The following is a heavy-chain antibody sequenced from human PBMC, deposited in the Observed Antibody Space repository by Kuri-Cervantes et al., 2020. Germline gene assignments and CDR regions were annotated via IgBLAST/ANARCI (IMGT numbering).Heavy chain of an antibody. D-gene: IGHD6-19*01. CDR2: IFGGGST. CDR3: ARRSGYYYGMDV. V-gene: IGHV3-66*01. J-gene: IGHJ6*02. CDR1: GFTFSSYS. Sequence: GESLKISCAASGFTFSSYSMNWVRQAPGKGLEWVSVIFGGGSTYYADSVKGRFTISRDNSKNTLYLQMNNLRAEDTTVYYCARRSGYYYGMDVWGQGTTVTVSS.